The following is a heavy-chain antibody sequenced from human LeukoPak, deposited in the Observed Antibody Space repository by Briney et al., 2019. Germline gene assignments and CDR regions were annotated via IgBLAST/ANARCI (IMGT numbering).Heavy chain of an antibody. CDR3: AKAPLQLWGPFRYMDV. CDR2: IRYDGSNK. J-gene: IGHJ6*03. CDR1: GFTFSSYG. V-gene: IGHV3-30*02. D-gene: IGHD5-18*01. Sequence: GGSLRLSCAASGFTFSSYGMHWVRQAPGKGLEWVAFIRYDGSNKYYADSVKGRFTISRDNSKNTLYLQMNSLRAEDTAVYYCAKAPLQLWGPFRYMDVWGKGTTVTVSS.